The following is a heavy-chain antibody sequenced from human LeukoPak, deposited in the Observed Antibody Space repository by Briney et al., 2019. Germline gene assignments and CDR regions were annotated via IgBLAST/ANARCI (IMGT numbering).Heavy chain of an antibody. V-gene: IGHV3-21*01. CDR1: GFTFSKYS. Sequence: GGSLRLSCAASGFTFSKYSMIWVRQAPGKGLEWVSSISSSSTYIYYADSVKGRFTISRDNAKNSLYLQMNSLRAEDTAVYYCARDRLDIEYCSGGSCYGLDVWGQGTTVTVSS. J-gene: IGHJ6*02. D-gene: IGHD2-15*01. CDR3: ARDRLDIEYCSGGSCYGLDV. CDR2: ISSSSTYI.